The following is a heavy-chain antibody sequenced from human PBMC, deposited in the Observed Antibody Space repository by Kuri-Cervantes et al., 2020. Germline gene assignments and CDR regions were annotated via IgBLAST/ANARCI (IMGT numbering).Heavy chain of an antibody. V-gene: IGHV3-15*01. CDR3: TTDRYYYVAIYYFDY. D-gene: IGHD3-10*02. CDR2: IKSKTDGGTT. Sequence: GESLKISCAASGFTFSGSAIHWVRQASGKGLEWVGRIKSKTDGGTTDYAAPVKGRFTISRDDSKNTLYLQMNSLKTEDTAVYYCTTDRYYYVAIYYFDYWGQGTLVTVSS. J-gene: IGHJ4*02. CDR1: GFTFSGSA.